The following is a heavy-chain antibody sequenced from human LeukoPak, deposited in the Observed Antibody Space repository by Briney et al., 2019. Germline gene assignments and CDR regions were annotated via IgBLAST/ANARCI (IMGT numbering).Heavy chain of an antibody. V-gene: IGHV1-24*01. CDR1: GYTLTELS. CDR2: FDPEDGET. Sequence: GASVKVSCKVSGYTLTELSMHWVRQAPGKGLEWMGGFDPEDGETIYAQKFQGRVTMTEDTSTDTAYMELSSLRSEDTAVYYCATAQEEYSSSYFDYWGQGTLVTVSS. D-gene: IGHD6-6*01. J-gene: IGHJ4*02. CDR3: ATAQEEYSSSYFDY.